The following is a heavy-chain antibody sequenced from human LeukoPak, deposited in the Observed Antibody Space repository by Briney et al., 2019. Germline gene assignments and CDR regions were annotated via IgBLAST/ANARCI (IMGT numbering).Heavy chain of an antibody. V-gene: IGHV4-59*01. CDR2: IYYSGST. J-gene: IGHJ4*02. CDR3: ARMYSNYFDY. CDR1: GASISDYY. D-gene: IGHD4-11*01. Sequence: SETLSLTCTVSGASISDYYWSWIRQPPGKGLEWIGFIYYSGSTNYNPSLKSRVTISVDTSKNQFSLKLSSVTAADTAVYYCARMYSNYFDYWGQGTLVTVSS.